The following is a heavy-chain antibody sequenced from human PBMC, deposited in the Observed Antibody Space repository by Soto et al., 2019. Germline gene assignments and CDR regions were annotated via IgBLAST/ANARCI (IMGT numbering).Heavy chain of an antibody. CDR1: GGTFSSYA. D-gene: IGHD3-22*01. CDR2: IIPIFGTA. V-gene: IGHV1-69*13. Sequence: GASVKVSCKASGGTFSSYAISWVRQAPGQGLEWMGGIIPIFGTANYAQKFQGRVTITADESTSTAYMELSSLRSEDTAVYYCAQSYYYDSTRMGYWGQGTLVTVPQ. J-gene: IGHJ4*02. CDR3: AQSYYYDSTRMGY.